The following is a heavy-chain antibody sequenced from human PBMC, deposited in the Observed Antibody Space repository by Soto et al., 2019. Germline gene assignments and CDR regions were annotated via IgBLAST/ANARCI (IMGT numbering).Heavy chain of an antibody. CDR1: GGTFSSYA. V-gene: IGHV1-69*12. CDR3: ARDGPGYCSGGSCYRYYGMDV. Sequence: QVQLVQSGAEVKKPGSSVKVSCKASGGTFSSYAISWVRQAPGQGLERMGGIIPIFGTANYAQKFQGRVTITADESTSTAYMELSSLRSEDTAVYYCARDGPGYCSGGSCYRYYGMDVWGQGTTVTGSS. J-gene: IGHJ6*02. CDR2: IIPIFGTA. D-gene: IGHD2-15*01.